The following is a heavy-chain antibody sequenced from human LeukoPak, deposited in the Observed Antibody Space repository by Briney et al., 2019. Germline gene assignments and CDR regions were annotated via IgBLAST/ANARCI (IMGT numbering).Heavy chain of an antibody. Sequence: SGGSLRLSCASSGFIFSSYDMEWVRQAPGKGLKWVAFIRFDGSNKYYADSVKGRFTISRDNSKNTLYLQMNSLRAEDTAVYYCAKVWVEVARLDDWGQGTLVTVCS. D-gene: IGHD1-26*01. V-gene: IGHV3-30*02. CDR2: IRFDGSNK. CDR1: GFIFSSYD. J-gene: IGHJ4*02. CDR3: AKVWVEVARLDD.